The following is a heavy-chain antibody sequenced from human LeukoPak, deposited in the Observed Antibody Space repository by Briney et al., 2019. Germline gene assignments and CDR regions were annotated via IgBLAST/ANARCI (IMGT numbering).Heavy chain of an antibody. Sequence: ASVKVSCKASGGTFSSYAISWVRQAPGQGLEWMGGIIPIFGTANYAQKFQSRVTITADESTSTAYMELSSLRSEDTAVYYCARKAHDGSGWYRAAFDIWGQGTMVTVSS. D-gene: IGHD6-19*01. V-gene: IGHV1-69*13. CDR1: GGTFSSYA. CDR2: IIPIFGTA. CDR3: ARKAHDGSGWYRAAFDI. J-gene: IGHJ3*02.